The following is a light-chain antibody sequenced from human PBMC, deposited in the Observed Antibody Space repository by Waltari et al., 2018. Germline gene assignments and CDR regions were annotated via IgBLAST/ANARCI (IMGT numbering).Light chain of an antibody. CDR2: AAS. Sequence: DIQLTQSPSSLSASLGDRVTITCRASQSISSYLNWYQQKPGKAPKLLIYAASSLQSGVPSSFSGSGSGTDFTLPISSLQPEDFATYYCQQSYTNPRTFGQGTRVETK. CDR1: QSISSY. CDR3: QQSYTNPRT. J-gene: IGKJ1*01. V-gene: IGKV1-39*01.